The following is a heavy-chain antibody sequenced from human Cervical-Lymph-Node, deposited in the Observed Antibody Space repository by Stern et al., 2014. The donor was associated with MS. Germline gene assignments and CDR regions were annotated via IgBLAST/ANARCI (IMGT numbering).Heavy chain of an antibody. CDR2: IWSDGSSK. Sequence: QVQLVQSGGGVVQPGRSLRLSCAASGFTFDSYGMHWVRQAPGKGLEWGAVIWSDGSSKYYADSVKGRFTISRDNSKNTLYLQMNRLRAEDTAVYYCARDPSPPFYSRDSSCMDVWGQGTTVTVSS. J-gene: IGHJ6*02. CDR3: ARDPSPPFYSRDSSCMDV. D-gene: IGHD6-13*01. CDR1: GFTFDSYG. V-gene: IGHV3-33*01.